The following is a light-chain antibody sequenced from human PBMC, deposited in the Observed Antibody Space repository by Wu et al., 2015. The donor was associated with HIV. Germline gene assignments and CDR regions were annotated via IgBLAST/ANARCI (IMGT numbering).Light chain of an antibody. V-gene: IGKV1-39*01. J-gene: IGKJ2*03. CDR2: AAS. CDR3: QQSYSTPYS. Sequence: IQMTQSPSSLSASVGDRVTITCRASQTIGIYLNWYQQKPGKAPKLLIYAASSLQSGVPSKFSGSGSGTDFTLTISSLQPEDFVIYYCQQSYSTPYSFGQGTKLEIK. CDR1: QTIGIY.